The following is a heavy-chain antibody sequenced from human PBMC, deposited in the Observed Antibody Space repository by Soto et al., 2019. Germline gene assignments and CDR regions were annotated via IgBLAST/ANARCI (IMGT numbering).Heavy chain of an antibody. CDR3: AKDMYCSSTSCINYYYYYGMDV. J-gene: IGHJ6*02. V-gene: IGHV3-30*18. Sequence: PGGSLRLSCAASGFTFSSYGMHWVRQAPGKGLEWVAVISYDGSNKYYADSVKGRSTISRDNSKNTLYLQMNSLRAEDTAVYYCAKDMYCSSTSCINYYYYYGMDVWGQGTTVTVSS. CDR1: GFTFSSYG. D-gene: IGHD2-2*01. CDR2: ISYDGSNK.